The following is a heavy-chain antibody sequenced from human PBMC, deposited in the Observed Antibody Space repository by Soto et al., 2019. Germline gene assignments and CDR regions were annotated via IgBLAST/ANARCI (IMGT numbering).Heavy chain of an antibody. D-gene: IGHD3-10*01. J-gene: IGHJ1*01. CDR3: VMYGSGSYDNFQH. CDR2: FDPEDGAA. Sequence: ASVKVSCKVSGYTLTELSMHWVRQAPGKGLEWMGGFDPEDGAAIYAQKFQGRVTMTEDTSTDTAYMELSSLRSEDTAVYYCVMYGSGSYDNFQHWGQGTLVTVSS. V-gene: IGHV1-24*01. CDR1: GYTLTELS.